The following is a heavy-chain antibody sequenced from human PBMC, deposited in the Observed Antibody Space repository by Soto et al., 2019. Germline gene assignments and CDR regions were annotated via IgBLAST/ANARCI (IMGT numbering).Heavy chain of an antibody. J-gene: IGHJ5*02. CDR2: IYYSGST. V-gene: IGHV4-31*03. CDR1: GGTISSSSYH. Sequence: SEPLCLTYTVSGGTISSSSYHWGWIRQHPGKGLEWIGYIYYSGSTYYNPSLKSRVTISVDTSKNQFSLKLSSVTAADTAVYYCARYPHPGITGTTGWFDPWGQGTLVTVSS. CDR3: ARYPHPGITGTTGWFDP. D-gene: IGHD1-7*01.